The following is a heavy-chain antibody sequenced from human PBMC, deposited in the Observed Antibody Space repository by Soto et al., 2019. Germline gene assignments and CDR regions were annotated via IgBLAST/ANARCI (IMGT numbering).Heavy chain of an antibody. Sequence: GGSLRLSCAASGFTFSNYAMHWVRQAPGKGLEWVVIISYDGSNKYYAESVKGRFTISRDNSKNTLYLQMNSLRAEDTAVYYCARSMGYYDSGIDYWGQGTLVTVSS. CDR2: ISYDGSNK. V-gene: IGHV3-30-3*01. J-gene: IGHJ4*02. CDR1: GFTFSNYA. D-gene: IGHD3-22*01. CDR3: ARSMGYYDSGIDY.